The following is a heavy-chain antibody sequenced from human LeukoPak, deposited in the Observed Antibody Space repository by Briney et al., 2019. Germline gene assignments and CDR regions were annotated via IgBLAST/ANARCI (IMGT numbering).Heavy chain of an antibody. CDR1: GYSISSGYY. J-gene: IGHJ3*02. D-gene: IGHD3-22*01. Sequence: SETLSLTCTVSGYSISSGYYWGWIRRPPGKGLEWIGSIYHSGSTYYNPSLKSRVTISVDTSKNQFSLKLSSVTAADTAVYYCASGYYYDSSGSDAFDIWGQGTMVTVSS. CDR2: IYHSGST. CDR3: ASGYYYDSSGSDAFDI. V-gene: IGHV4-38-2*02.